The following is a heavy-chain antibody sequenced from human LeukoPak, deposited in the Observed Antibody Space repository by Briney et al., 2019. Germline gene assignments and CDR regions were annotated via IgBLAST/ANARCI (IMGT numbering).Heavy chain of an antibody. CDR3: ARAKDFDY. CDR2: IYYSGST. J-gene: IGHJ4*02. CDR1: GGSISSYY. Sequence: SETLSLTCSVSGGSISSYYWSWIRQPPGKGLEWIGYIYYSGSTNYNPSLKSRVTISVDTSKSQFSLKLSSVTAADTAVYYCARAKDFDYWGQGTLVTVSS. V-gene: IGHV4-59*01.